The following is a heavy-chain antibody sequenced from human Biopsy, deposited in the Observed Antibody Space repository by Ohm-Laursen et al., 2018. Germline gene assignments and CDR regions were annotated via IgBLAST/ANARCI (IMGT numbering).Heavy chain of an antibody. CDR3: ATELLPPGVGGPWLDS. J-gene: IGHJ5*01. CDR1: GVTLSGYA. V-gene: IGHV3-21*06. CDR2: ISASSSYI. Sequence: GSRRLSCAASGVTLSGYAMNWVRQAPGKGLEWVSSISASSSYIHYADSVKGRFTVSRDNAKNSLYLQMNSLRAADTAIYYCATELLPPGVGGPWLDSWGQGTPVTVSS. D-gene: IGHD3-16*01.